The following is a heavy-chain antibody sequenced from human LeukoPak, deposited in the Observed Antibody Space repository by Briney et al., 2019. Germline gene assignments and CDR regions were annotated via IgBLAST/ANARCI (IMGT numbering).Heavy chain of an antibody. CDR3: AKDIAARRFYYYYGMDV. Sequence: GGSLRLSCAASGCTFDDYAMHWVQQVPGKGLEWVSGISWNSGSIGYADSVKGRFTISRDNAKNSLYLQMNSLRAEDTALYYCAKDIAARRFYYYYGMDVWGQGTTVTVSS. CDR1: GCTFDDYA. J-gene: IGHJ6*02. CDR2: ISWNSGSI. V-gene: IGHV3-9*01. D-gene: IGHD6-6*01.